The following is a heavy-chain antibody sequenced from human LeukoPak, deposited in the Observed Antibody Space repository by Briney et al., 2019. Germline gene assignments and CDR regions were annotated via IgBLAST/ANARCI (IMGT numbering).Heavy chain of an antibody. CDR1: GFPVSSNY. V-gene: IGHV3-53*04. D-gene: IGHD3-22*01. CDR3: HYYDSSGYPNY. CDR2: IYSGGST. J-gene: IGHJ4*02. Sequence: GGSLRLSCAASGFPVSSNYMSWVRQAPGKGLEWVSVIYSGGSTYYADSVKGRFTISRHNSKNTLYLQMNSLRAEDTAVYYCHYYDSSGYPNYWGQGTLVTVSS.